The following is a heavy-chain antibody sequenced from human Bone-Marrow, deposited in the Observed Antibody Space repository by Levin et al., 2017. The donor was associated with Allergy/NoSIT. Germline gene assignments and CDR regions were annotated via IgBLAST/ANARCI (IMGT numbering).Heavy chain of an antibody. CDR3: THNRDVGSGFES. CDR1: GFSFSAAW. D-gene: IGHD1-26*01. Sequence: TTGGSLRLSCAASGFSFSAAWMSWVRQAPGKGLEWVGRIKSKGGGGTTDYAAPVKGRFTISRDDSRNTLYLQMNSLKIEDTAVYYCTHNRDVGSGFESWGQGTLVTVSS. V-gene: IGHV3-15*01. J-gene: IGHJ4*02. CDR2: IKSKGGGGTT.